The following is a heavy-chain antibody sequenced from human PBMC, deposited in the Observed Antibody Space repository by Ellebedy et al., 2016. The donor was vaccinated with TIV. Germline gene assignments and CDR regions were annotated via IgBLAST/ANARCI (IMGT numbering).Heavy chain of an antibody. D-gene: IGHD1-14*01. Sequence: GESLKISXAASGFTFSSYWMHWVRQAPGKGLVLVSRINNDGSSTNYADSVKGRFTISRDNAKNTLHLQMNSLRAEDTAVYYCAKGTGVKGDWFDPWGQGTLVTVSS. V-gene: IGHV3-74*01. CDR2: INNDGSST. J-gene: IGHJ5*02. CDR1: GFTFSSYW. CDR3: AKGTGVKGDWFDP.